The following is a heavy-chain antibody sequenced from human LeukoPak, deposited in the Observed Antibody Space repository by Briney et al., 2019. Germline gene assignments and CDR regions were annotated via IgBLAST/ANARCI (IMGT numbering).Heavy chain of an antibody. CDR3: ARLSGGYYMDV. Sequence: SETLSLTCTVSGGSVSSVSSYWSWVRQPAGKGLEWIGRIYTSGITDYNPSLKSRVTISVDTSKNQFSLKLSSVTAADTAVYYCARLSGGYYMDVWGKGTTVTVSS. D-gene: IGHD3-3*01. V-gene: IGHV4-61*02. CDR1: GGSVSSVSSY. CDR2: IYTSGIT. J-gene: IGHJ6*03.